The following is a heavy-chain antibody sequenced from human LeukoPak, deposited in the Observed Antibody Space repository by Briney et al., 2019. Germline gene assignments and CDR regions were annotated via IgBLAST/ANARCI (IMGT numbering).Heavy chain of an antibody. D-gene: IGHD6-13*01. CDR1: GYTFTGYY. CDR2: INPNSGGT. Sequence: ASVKVSCKASGYTFTGYYMHWVRQAPGQGLEWMGWINPNSGGTNYAQKFQGRVTMTRDTSISTAYMELSRLRSDDTAVYYCARTPYSSSWYYFHYWGQGTLVTVSS. CDR3: ARTPYSSSWYYFHY. J-gene: IGHJ4*02. V-gene: IGHV1-2*02.